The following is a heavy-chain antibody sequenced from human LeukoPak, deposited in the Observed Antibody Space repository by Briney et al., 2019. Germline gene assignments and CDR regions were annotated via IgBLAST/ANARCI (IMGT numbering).Heavy chain of an antibody. D-gene: IGHD3-10*01. V-gene: IGHV3-21*05. J-gene: IGHJ4*02. CDR3: ARGEYGSGSYHIDY. CDR1: GFTFSSYE. CDR2: ISSSSSYI. Sequence: GGSLRLSCAASGFTFSSYEMNWVRQAPGKGLEWVSYISSSSSYIYYADSVKGRFTISRDNAKNSLYLQMNSLRAEDTAVYYCARGEYGSGSYHIDYWGQGTLVTVSS.